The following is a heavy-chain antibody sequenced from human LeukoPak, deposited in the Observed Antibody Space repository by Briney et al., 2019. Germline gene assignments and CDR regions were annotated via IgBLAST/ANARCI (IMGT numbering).Heavy chain of an antibody. CDR1: GGSISGYY. J-gene: IGHJ4*02. Sequence: SETLSLTCTVSGGSISGYYWSWLRQPAGKGLEWIRRIYPSGSANYNPSLKSRVTMSVDTSKNQFSLKLNSVTAADTAVYYCAREYGDLDYWGQGTQVTVSS. CDR3: AREYGDLDY. D-gene: IGHD4-17*01. CDR2: IYPSGSA. V-gene: IGHV4-4*07.